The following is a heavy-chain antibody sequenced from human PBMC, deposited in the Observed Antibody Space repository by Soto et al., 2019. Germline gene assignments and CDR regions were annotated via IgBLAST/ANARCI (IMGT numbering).Heavy chain of an antibody. D-gene: IGHD4-17*01. CDR1: GFTFSRFW. CDR3: TRHGSGDYFLFDP. CDR2: ASPDGTST. Sequence: EVQLVESGGTLVQPGGSLRLSCAASGFTFSRFWMHWVRQAPGKGLEWVSRASPDGTSTSYADSVKGRFNISRDNAKNTLFMQMNSLRAEDTAVYYCTRHGSGDYFLFDPWGQGTLVTVSS. J-gene: IGHJ5*02. V-gene: IGHV3-74*01.